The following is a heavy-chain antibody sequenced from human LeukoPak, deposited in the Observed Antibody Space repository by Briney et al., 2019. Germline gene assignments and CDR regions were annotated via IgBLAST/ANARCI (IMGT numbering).Heavy chain of an antibody. V-gene: IGHV3-23*01. CDR2: ISGSGAST. Sequence: PGGSLRLSCVASGITFSNYAVSWVRQAPEKGLDWVSVISGSGASTYYADSVKGRFTISRDNTKNTLYLQMNSLRAEDTAVYYCAPARTYYYDSGTYSFDYWGQGTLVTVSS. J-gene: IGHJ4*02. D-gene: IGHD3-22*01. CDR3: APARTYYYDSGTYSFDY. CDR1: GITFSNYA.